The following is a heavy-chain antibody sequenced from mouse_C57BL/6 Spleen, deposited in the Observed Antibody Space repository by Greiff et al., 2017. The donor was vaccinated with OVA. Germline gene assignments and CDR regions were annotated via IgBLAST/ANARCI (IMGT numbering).Heavy chain of an antibody. Sequence: VHLVESGPGLVQPSQSLSITCTVSGFSLTSYGVHWVRQSPGKGLEWLGVIWSGGSTDYNAAFISRLSISKDNSKSQVFFKMNSLQADDTAIYYCARKNGYGSSLWYFDVWGTGTTVTVSS. CDR1: GFSLTSYG. CDR3: ARKNGYGSSLWYFDV. V-gene: IGHV2-2*01. CDR2: IWSGGST. J-gene: IGHJ1*03. D-gene: IGHD1-1*01.